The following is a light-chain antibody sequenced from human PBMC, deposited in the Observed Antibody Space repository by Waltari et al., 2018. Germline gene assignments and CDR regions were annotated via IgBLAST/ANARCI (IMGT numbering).Light chain of an antibody. J-gene: IGLJ2*01. V-gene: IGLV2-14*03. CDR3: NSYTTGSTLTVI. Sequence: QSALTQPASVSGPPGQSITISCTGTSRDIGNYNFVSWYQQHPGKAPKLIIYDVSNRPSGVSNRFAGSWSGNTASLTISGLQAEDEADYYCNSYTTGSTLTVIFGGGTKLTVL. CDR1: SRDIGNYNF. CDR2: DVS.